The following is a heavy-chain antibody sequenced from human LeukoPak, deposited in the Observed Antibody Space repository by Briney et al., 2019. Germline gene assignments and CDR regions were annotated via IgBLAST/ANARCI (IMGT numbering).Heavy chain of an antibody. Sequence: SETLSLTCIVSGGSISRSSFYWGWIRQPPGKGLEWIGSVYYSGSSYYDPSLQSRVTISVDTSKNQFSLKLTSVTAADTAVYYCARRAYSSGRIDCWGQGTLVTVSS. V-gene: IGHV4-39*01. D-gene: IGHD6-19*01. CDR2: VYYSGSS. J-gene: IGHJ4*02. CDR1: GGSISRSSFY. CDR3: ARRAYSSGRIDC.